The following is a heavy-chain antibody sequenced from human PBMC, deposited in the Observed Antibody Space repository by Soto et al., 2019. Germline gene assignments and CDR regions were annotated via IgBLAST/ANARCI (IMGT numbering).Heavy chain of an antibody. J-gene: IGHJ6*02. V-gene: IGHV3-30-3*01. CDR3: ARDRFDYDFWSGYPGMDV. CDR1: GFTFSSYA. Sequence: GGSLRLSCAASGFTFSSYAMHWVRQAPGKGLEWVAVISYDGSNKYYADSVKGRFTISRDNSKNTLYLQMNSLRAEDTAVYYCARDRFDYDFWSGYPGMDVWGQGTTVTVSS. CDR2: ISYDGSNK. D-gene: IGHD3-3*01.